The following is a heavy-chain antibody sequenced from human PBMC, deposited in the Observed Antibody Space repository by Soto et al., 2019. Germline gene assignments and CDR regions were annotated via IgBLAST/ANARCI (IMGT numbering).Heavy chain of an antibody. D-gene: IGHD6-25*01. CDR2: MYYSGTT. CDR3: SVVDSTGNWFDP. V-gene: IGHV4-39*01. CDR1: GGSISSSDFY. Sequence: SETLSLTCTVSGGSISSSDFYWGWLRQTPGKGLEFIGSMYYSGTTYYNPSLKSRVTISVDTSKNQFTLKLISVTAADTAVYYCSVVDSTGNWFDPCGEGALVTASS. J-gene: IGHJ5*02.